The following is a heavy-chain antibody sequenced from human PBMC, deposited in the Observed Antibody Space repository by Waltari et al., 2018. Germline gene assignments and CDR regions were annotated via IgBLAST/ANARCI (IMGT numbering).Heavy chain of an antibody. D-gene: IGHD6-6*01. CDR2: ISASSTYI. V-gene: IGHV3-21*01. CDR1: GFTFSIYN. J-gene: IGHJ4*02. Sequence: EVQLVESGGGLVKPGGSLRLSCAASGFTFSIYNMNWVRQAPGKGLVWVSSISASSTYIYYADSMKCRFTISRDNAKNSLYLQMNSLRAEDTAVYYCASGYSSSSLDYWGQGTLVTVSS. CDR3: ASGYSSSSLDY.